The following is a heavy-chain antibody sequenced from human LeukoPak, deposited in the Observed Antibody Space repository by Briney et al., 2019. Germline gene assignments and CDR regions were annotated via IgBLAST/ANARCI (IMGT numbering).Heavy chain of an antibody. V-gene: IGHV3-30*18. CDR1: GFTFSSNG. CDR3: AKDYATRWALDY. J-gene: IGHJ4*02. Sequence: GGSLRLSCEASGFTFSSNGVHWVRQAPGKGLEWVALISYDGVNKFYADSVRGRFIISRDNSKNALYLQMNSLGVEDTAVYYCAKDYATRWALDYWGPGTLVTVSS. CDR2: ISYDGVNK. D-gene: IGHD2-2*01.